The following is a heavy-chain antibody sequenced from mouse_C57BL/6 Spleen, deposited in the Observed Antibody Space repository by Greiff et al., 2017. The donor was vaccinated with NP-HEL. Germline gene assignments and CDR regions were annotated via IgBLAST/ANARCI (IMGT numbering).Heavy chain of an antibody. Sequence: EVQLVESGGGLVQPGGSLKLSCAASGFTFSDYYMYWVRQTPEKRLEWVAYISNGGGSTYYPDTVKGRFTISRDNAKNTLYLQMSRLKSEDTAMYYCARPDYYGSSMGYFDVWGTGTTVTVSS. CDR1: GFTFSDYY. CDR3: ARPDYYGSSMGYFDV. V-gene: IGHV5-12*01. D-gene: IGHD1-1*01. J-gene: IGHJ1*03. CDR2: ISNGGGST.